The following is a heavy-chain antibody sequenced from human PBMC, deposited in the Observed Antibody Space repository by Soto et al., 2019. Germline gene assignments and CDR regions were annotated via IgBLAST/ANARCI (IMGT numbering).Heavy chain of an antibody. CDR3: ARDRVAGTDFDY. CDR2: IYYSGST. D-gene: IGHD6-19*01. V-gene: IGHV4-4*02. CDR1: GGYISSSNW. Sequence: PSETLSLTCAVSGGYISSSNWWSWLRQPPGKGLEWIGDIYYSGSTNYNPSLKSRVTISVDKSKNQFSLKLSSVTAADTAVYYCARDRVAGTDFDYWGQGTLVTVSS. J-gene: IGHJ4*02.